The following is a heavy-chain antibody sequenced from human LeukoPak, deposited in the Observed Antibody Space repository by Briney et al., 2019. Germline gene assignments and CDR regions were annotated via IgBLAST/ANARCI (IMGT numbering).Heavy chain of an antibody. J-gene: IGHJ3*02. CDR1: GFTFINYS. CDR3: ERDTAGEAFDI. D-gene: IGHD4-17*01. Sequence: AGSLTLSCAASGFTFINYSMNCFHPAPGKGLDLLSSISSSSSYIYYADSVKGRFTISRDNAKNSLYLQMNRMSAEDMAVYYCERDTAGEAFDIWGQGPMVTV. V-gene: IGHV3-21*01. CDR2: ISSSSSYI.